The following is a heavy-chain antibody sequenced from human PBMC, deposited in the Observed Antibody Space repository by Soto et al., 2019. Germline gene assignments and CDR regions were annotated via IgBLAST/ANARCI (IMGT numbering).Heavy chain of an antibody. D-gene: IGHD5-18*01. CDR2: IIPIFGTA. V-gene: IGHV1-69*12. J-gene: IGHJ4*02. Sequence: QVQLVQSGAEVKKPGSSVKVSCKASGGTFSSYAISWVRQAPGQGLEWMGGIIPIFGTANYAQKFQGRVTITADESXXTAYMELSSLRSEDTAVYYCARETLPDTAMVVFDYWGQGTLVTVSS. CDR3: ARETLPDTAMVVFDY. CDR1: GGTFSSYA.